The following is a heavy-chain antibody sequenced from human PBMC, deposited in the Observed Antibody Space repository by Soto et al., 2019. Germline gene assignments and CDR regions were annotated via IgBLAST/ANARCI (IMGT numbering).Heavy chain of an antibody. CDR1: GGSVSSAGDY. J-gene: IGHJ4*02. CDR2: IYYSGST. V-gene: IGHV4-31*03. CDR3: ARGIFLATAAAYFDF. D-gene: IGHD6-13*01. Sequence: QVQLQESGPGLVKPSQTLSLTCSVSGGSVSSAGDYWTWIRQHPGKGLEWIGYIYYSGSTYYNPSLKSRVIISIGASENQFSLLLNSVTAADTAVYYCARGIFLATAAAYFDFWGQGTLVTVSS.